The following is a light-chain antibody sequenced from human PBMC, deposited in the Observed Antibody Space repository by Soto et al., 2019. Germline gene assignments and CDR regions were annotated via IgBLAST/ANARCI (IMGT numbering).Light chain of an antibody. CDR3: QQYGSSPQT. CDR1: QSVSGSS. J-gene: IGKJ1*01. Sequence: EIVLTQSPGTLSLSPGERAALSCRASQSVSGSSLAWYQQKPGQAPRLLVYGASSRATGVPDRFSGSGSGTDFTLIISSLRPEDFALYFCQQYGSSPQTFGQGTKVESK. CDR2: GAS. V-gene: IGKV3-20*01.